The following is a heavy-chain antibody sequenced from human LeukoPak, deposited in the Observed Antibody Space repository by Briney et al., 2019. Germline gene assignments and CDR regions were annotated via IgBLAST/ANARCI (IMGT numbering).Heavy chain of an antibody. Sequence: ASVKVSCKASGYTFTGDYMQWVRQAPGQRLEWMGWINPNSGGTNYAQKFQCRVTMTRDTSISTAYMELSRLRSDDTAVYYCARRYCSSTSCYYYYGMDVWGQGTTVTVSS. V-gene: IGHV1-2*02. D-gene: IGHD2-2*01. CDR3: ARRYCSSTSCYYYYGMDV. CDR2: INPNSGGT. J-gene: IGHJ6*02. CDR1: GYTFTGDY.